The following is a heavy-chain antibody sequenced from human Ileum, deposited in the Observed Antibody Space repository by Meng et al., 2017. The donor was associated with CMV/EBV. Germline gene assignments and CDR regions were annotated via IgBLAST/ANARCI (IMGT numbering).Heavy chain of an antibody. CDR3: AKDRAGWGADFDH. CDR2: LNWSSEKI. V-gene: IGHV3-9*01. CDR1: GFSFEHYG. J-gene: IGHJ4*02. Sequence: GGSLRLSCAASGFSFEHYGMHWVRQVPGKGLEWVSGLNWSSEKIAYADSVRGRFTISRDNAKKSLYLQMDSLRPEDTALYYFAKDRAGWGADFDHWGQGTRVTVSS. D-gene: IGHD3-16*01.